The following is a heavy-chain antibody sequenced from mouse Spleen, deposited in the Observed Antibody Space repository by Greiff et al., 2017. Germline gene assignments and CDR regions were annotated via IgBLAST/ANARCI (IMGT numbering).Heavy chain of an antibody. V-gene: IGHV1-80*01. CDR1: GYAFSSYW. D-gene: IGHD2-1*01. Sequence: VKLMESGAELVKPGASVKISCKASGYAFSSYWMNWVKQRPGKGLEWIGQIYPGDGDTNYNGKFKGKATLTADKSSSTAYMQLSSLTSEDSAVYFCATYGNYGFAYWGQGTLVTVSA. J-gene: IGHJ3*01. CDR3: ATYGNYGFAY. CDR2: IYPGDGDT.